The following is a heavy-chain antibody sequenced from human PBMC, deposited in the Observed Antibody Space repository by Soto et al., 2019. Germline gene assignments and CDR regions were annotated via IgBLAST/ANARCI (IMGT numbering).Heavy chain of an antibody. CDR2: IIPICGTA. CDR1: GGTFSSYA. Sequence: QVQLVQSGAEVKKPGSSVKVSCKASGGTFSSYAIIWVRQAPGQGLEWMGGIIPICGTANYAQKFQGRVTITADESTSTAYMELSSLRSEDTAVYYCARDHRYYYDSSGYYADYWGQGTLVTVSS. J-gene: IGHJ4*02. D-gene: IGHD3-22*01. CDR3: ARDHRYYYDSSGYYADY. V-gene: IGHV1-69*01.